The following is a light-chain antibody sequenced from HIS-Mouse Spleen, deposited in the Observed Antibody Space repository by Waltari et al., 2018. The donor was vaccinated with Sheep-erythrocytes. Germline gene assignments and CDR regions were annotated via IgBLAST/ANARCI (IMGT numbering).Light chain of an antibody. CDR3: QAWDSSIVV. V-gene: IGLV2-11*01. J-gene: IGLJ2*01. CDR2: DVS. CDR1: SRDGGGYNY. Sequence: QSALTQPRSVSGSPGRSVTIPCTGTSRDGGGYNYVSWYQQHPGKAPKLMIYDVSKRPSGVPDRFSGSKSGNTATLTISGTQAMDEADYYCQAWDSSIVVFGGGTKLTVL.